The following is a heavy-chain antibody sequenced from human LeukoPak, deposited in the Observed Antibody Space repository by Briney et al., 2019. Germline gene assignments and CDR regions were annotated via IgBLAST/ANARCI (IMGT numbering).Heavy chain of an antibody. CDR3: ARDGTDIAAAGTTPTFGY. CDR1: GFTFSTYW. Sequence: GGSLRLSCSASGFTFSTYWMSRVRQAPGKGLEWVANMRRDGNEIYYLDSVRGRFTISRDNAKNSLYLQMNSLRAEDTAVYYCARDGTDIAAAGTTPTFGYWGQGTLVTVSS. V-gene: IGHV3-7*03. J-gene: IGHJ4*02. CDR2: MRRDGNEI. D-gene: IGHD6-13*01.